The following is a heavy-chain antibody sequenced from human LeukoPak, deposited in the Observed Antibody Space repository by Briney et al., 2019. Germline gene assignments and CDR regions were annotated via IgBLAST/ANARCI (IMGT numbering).Heavy chain of an antibody. V-gene: IGHV4-59*01. CDR3: AREGAYCSGGSCYLLF. CDR1: GGSISSYY. D-gene: IGHD2-15*01. Sequence: PSETLSLTCTVSGGSISSYYWSWIRQPPGKGLEWIGYIYYSGSTNYNPSLKSRVTISVDTSKNQFSLKLSSVTAADTAVYYCAREGAYCSGGSCYLLFWGQGTLVTVSS. CDR2: IYYSGST. J-gene: IGHJ4*02.